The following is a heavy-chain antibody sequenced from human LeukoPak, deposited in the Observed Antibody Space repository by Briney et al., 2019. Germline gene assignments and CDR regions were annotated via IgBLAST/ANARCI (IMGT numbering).Heavy chain of an antibody. CDR2: IYSGGST. CDR1: GGSFSGYY. V-gene: IGHV3-66*01. J-gene: IGHJ4*02. D-gene: IGHD6-13*01. Sequence: ETLSLTCAVYGGSFSGYYWSWVRQAPGKGLEWVSVIYSGGSTYYADSVKGRFTISRDNSKNTLHLQMNSLRAEDTAVYYCARSVKAGYSSSPFDYWGQGTLVTVSS. CDR3: ARSVKAGYSSSPFDY.